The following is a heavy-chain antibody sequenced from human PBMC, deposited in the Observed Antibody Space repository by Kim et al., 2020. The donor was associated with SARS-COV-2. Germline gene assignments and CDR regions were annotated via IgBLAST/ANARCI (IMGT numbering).Heavy chain of an antibody. Sequence: SETLSLTCAVYGGSFSGYYWSWIRQPPGKGLEWIGEINHSGSTNYNPSLKSRVTISVDTSKNQFSLKLSSVTAADTAVYYCARWFGEYGFDYWVQGTLVTVSS. CDR2: INHSGST. CDR3: ARWFGEYGFDY. CDR1: GGSFSGYY. V-gene: IGHV4-34*01. D-gene: IGHD3-10*01. J-gene: IGHJ4*02.